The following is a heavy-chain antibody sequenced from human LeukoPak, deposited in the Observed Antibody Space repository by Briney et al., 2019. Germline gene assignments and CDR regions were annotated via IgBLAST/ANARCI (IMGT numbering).Heavy chain of an antibody. CDR1: GYTFTGYY. D-gene: IGHD2-15*01. CDR3: ARDWRMMYCSGGSCYGLDY. J-gene: IGHJ4*02. V-gene: IGHV1-2*02. CDR2: INPNSGGT. Sequence: ASVKVSCKASGYTFTGYYMHWVRQAPGQGLEWMGWINPNSGGTNYAQKFQGRVTMTRDTSISTAYMEPSRLRSDDTAVYYCARDWRMMYCSGGSCYGLDYWGQGTLVTVSS.